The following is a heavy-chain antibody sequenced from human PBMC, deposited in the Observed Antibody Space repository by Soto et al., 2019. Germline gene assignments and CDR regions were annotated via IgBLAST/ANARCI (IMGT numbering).Heavy chain of an antibody. J-gene: IGHJ4*02. CDR3: AKDEGVGGTLGLFDY. V-gene: IGHV3-30*18. Sequence: QVQLVESGGGAVQPGESLRLSCVASGFDFTYYAMHWVRQAPGKGLESVAVMSSDGSKIHHTDSVKGRFTISRDNSKNPLYLQMNSLRKEDTAVYFCAKDEGVGGTLGLFDYWGQGTLVCVSS. CDR2: MSSDGSKI. D-gene: IGHD1-26*01. CDR1: GFDFTYYA.